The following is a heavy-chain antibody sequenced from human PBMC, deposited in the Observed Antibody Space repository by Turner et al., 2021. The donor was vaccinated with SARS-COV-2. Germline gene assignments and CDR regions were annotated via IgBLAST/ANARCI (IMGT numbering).Heavy chain of an antibody. CDR3: ARDLGGLRFAY. CDR1: GFTVSSNY. V-gene: IGHV3-53*01. CDR2: IYSGGST. J-gene: IGHJ4*02. D-gene: IGHD2-15*01. Sequence: EVQLVESGGGLIQPGGSLSLSCAASGFTVSSNYMSWVRQAPGKGLEWVSVIYSGGSTFYADSVKGRFTISRDNSKNTLYLQMNSLRAEDTAVYYCARDLGGLRFAYWGQGTLVTVSS.